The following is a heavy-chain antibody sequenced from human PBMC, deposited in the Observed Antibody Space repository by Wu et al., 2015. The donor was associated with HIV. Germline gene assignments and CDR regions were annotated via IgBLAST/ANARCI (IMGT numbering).Heavy chain of an antibody. Sequence: QVQLVRSGAEMKKPGSSVKVSCKTSGGIFSSSAIAWVRQAPGQGLEWMGVIIPIFGAPQYAQKFQGRVTITTDESTSTAYMNLGSLRSEDTAVYYCARVYSSTWYDAFDIWGQGTMVTVSS. CDR3: ARVYSSTWYDAFDI. CDR1: GGIFSSSA. J-gene: IGHJ3*02. V-gene: IGHV1-69*05. D-gene: IGHD6-13*01. CDR2: IIPIFGAP.